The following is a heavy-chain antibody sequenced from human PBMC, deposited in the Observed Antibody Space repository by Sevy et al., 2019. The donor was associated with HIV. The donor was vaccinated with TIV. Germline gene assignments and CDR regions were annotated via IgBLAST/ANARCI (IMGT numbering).Heavy chain of an antibody. Sequence: SETLSLTCTVSGGSISSYYWSWIRQPPGKGLEWIGYIYYSGSTNYNPSHRSRVTISVDTSKNQFSLKLSSVTAADTAVYYCATDPGRSGYPRNCHYGMDVWGKGTTVTVSS. J-gene: IGHJ6*04. D-gene: IGHD3-22*01. V-gene: IGHV4-59*01. CDR3: ATDPGRSGYPRNCHYGMDV. CDR1: GGSISSYY. CDR2: IYYSGST.